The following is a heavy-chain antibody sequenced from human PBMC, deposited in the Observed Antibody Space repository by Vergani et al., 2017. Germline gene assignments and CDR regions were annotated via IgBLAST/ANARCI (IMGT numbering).Heavy chain of an antibody. Sequence: QVQLQESGPGLVKPSQTLSLTCTVSGGSISSGSYYWSWIRQPAGKGLEWIGRIYTSGSTNYNPSLKSQVTISVNTSQNQFSLKLSSVTAADTAVYYCARGVRMYSSSSWDWFDPWGQGTLVTVSS. D-gene: IGHD6-6*01. V-gene: IGHV4-61*02. CDR2: IYTSGST. J-gene: IGHJ5*02. CDR1: GGSISSGSYY. CDR3: ARGVRMYSSSSWDWFDP.